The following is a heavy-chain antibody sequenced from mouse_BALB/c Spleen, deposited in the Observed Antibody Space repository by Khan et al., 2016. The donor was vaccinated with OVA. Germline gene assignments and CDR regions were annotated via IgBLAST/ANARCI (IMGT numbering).Heavy chain of an antibody. CDR1: GFTFSSYS. CDR2: ISSGGDYT. V-gene: IGHV5-6*01. CDR3: ASHLTGSFAY. Sequence: EVELVESGGDLVRPGGSLQLSCTASGFTFSSYSMSWVRQTPDKRLEWVATISSGGDYTYYTDNVKGRVTISRDNARNTLYLQMSSLNSEDTAMYYCASHLTGSFAYWGQGTLLTVSA. J-gene: IGHJ3*01.